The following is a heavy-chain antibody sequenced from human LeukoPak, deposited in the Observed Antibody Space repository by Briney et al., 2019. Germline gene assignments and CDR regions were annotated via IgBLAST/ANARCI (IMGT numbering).Heavy chain of an antibody. CDR2: IYYSGST. Sequence: SETLSLTCTVSGGSISSYYWSWIRQPPGKGLEWIGYIYYSGSTNYNPSLKSRVTISVDTSKNQFSLKLSSVTAADTAVYYCGVLRYFGPTRYYFDYWGQGTLVTVSS. D-gene: IGHD3-9*01. J-gene: IGHJ4*02. CDR1: GGSISSYY. CDR3: GVLRYFGPTRYYFDY. V-gene: IGHV4-59*01.